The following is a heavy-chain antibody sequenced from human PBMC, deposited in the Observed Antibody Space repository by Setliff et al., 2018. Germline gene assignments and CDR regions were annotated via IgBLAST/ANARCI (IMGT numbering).Heavy chain of an antibody. V-gene: IGHV1-69*05. CDR1: GDSFSNYA. CDR2: IIPMFGTP. CDR3: ARSPAVLGIVYLDP. Sequence: SVKVSCKASGDSFSNYAISWVRQAPGQGLEWMGGIIPMFGTPAYTQKFQDRVTITTDESTSTAYMELDSLRSEDTAVYYCARSPAVLGIVYLDPWGQGTLVTVSS. D-gene: IGHD2-15*01. J-gene: IGHJ5*02.